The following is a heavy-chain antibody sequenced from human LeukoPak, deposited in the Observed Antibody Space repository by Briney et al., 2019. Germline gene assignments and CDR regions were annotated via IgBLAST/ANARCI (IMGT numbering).Heavy chain of an antibody. J-gene: IGHJ5*02. D-gene: IGHD2-8*02. CDR3: ARHVLGYTMNWFVP. Sequence: SETLSLTCTVSGGSISSYYWSWLRQPPGKGLEWIGYVHYNGKTDHNPSLKSRVTISLDTSKNQISLKLSSVTAADTAVYYCARHVLGYTMNWFVPWGQRTLVTVSS. CDR2: VHYNGKT. V-gene: IGHV4-59*08. CDR1: GGSISSYY.